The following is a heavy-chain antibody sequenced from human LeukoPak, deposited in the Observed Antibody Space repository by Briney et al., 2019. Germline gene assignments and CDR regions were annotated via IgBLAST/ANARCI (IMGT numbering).Heavy chain of an antibody. Sequence: ASVKVSCKASGYTFTSYDINWVRQATGQGLEWMGWMNPNSGNTGYAQKFQGRVTMTRNTSISTAYMELSSLRSEDTAVYYCARGGGRSGYLYNWFDPWGQGTLVTVSS. CDR2: MNPNSGNT. V-gene: IGHV1-8*01. J-gene: IGHJ5*02. CDR1: GYTFTSYD. CDR3: ARGGGRSGYLYNWFDP. D-gene: IGHD3-3*01.